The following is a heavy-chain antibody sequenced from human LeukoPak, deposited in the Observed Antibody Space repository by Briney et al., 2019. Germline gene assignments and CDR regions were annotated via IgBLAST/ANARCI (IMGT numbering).Heavy chain of an antibody. V-gene: IGHV1-2*02. CDR2: ISPNSGGT. D-gene: IGHD3-22*01. J-gene: IGHJ4*02. CDR1: GYTFTGYY. Sequence: ASVKVSCKASGYTFTGYYMHWVRQAPGQGLEWMGWISPNSGGTNYAQKLQGRVTMTTDTSTSTAYMELRSLRSDDTAVYYCASSPLIYDSSGYYSHWGQGTLVTVSS. CDR3: ASSPLIYDSSGYYSH.